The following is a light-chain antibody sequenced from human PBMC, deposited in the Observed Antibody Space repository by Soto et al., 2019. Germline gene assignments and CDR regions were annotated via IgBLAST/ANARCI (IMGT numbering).Light chain of an antibody. CDR2: DAS. Sequence: EIVLTQSPATLSLSPGERATLSCRASQSVNRYLAWYQQKPGQAPRLLIYDASSRATGIPARFSGSGSGTDFTLTITSLEPEDFAVYYCQQRSNWPSTFGGGTKVDIK. CDR1: QSVNRY. J-gene: IGKJ4*01. CDR3: QQRSNWPST. V-gene: IGKV3-11*01.